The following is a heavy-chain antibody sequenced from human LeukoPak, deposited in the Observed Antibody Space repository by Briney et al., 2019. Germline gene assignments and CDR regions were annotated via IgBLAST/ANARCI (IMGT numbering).Heavy chain of an antibody. D-gene: IGHD7-27*01. J-gene: IGHJ6*03. CDR1: GGTFSSYA. V-gene: IGHV1-69*13. Sequence: SVKVSCKASGGTFSSYAISWVRQAPGQGLEWMGGIIPIFGTANYAQKFRGRVTITADESTSTAYMELSSLRSEDTAVYYCARDRNWGPYYYYYMDVWGKGTTVTVSS. CDR3: ARDRNWGPYYYYYMDV. CDR2: IIPIFGTA.